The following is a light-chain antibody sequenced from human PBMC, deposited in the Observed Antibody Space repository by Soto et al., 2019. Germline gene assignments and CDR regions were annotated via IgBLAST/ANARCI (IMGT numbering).Light chain of an antibody. CDR2: DVN. CDR3: FSYVGTTL. J-gene: IGLJ2*01. CDR1: SGDVDPYNY. Sequence: QSALTQPPSVSGSPGQSVTISCTGTSGDVDPYNYVSWYQQHPGRAPKLVIYDVNMRPSGVPDRFSGSKSGDTSSLTISGLQAEDDYYYYCFSYVGTTLVGGGTKLTVL. V-gene: IGLV2-11*01.